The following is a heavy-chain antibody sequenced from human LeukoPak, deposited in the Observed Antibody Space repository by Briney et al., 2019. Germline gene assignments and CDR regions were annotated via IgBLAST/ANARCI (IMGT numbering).Heavy chain of an antibody. Sequence: LAGRSLRLSCAASGFTFSSYAMSWVRQAPGKGLEWVSAISGSGGSTYYADSVKGRFTISRDNSKNTLYLQMNSLRAEDTAVYYCAKDVHLYSNYPNYFDYWGQGTLVTVSP. D-gene: IGHD4-11*01. CDR2: ISGSGGST. J-gene: IGHJ4*02. CDR1: GFTFSSYA. V-gene: IGHV3-23*01. CDR3: AKDVHLYSNYPNYFDY.